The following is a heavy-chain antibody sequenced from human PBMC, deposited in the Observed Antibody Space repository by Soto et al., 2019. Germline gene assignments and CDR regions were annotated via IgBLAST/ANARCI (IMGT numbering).Heavy chain of an antibody. CDR2: IDPSDSYT. J-gene: IGHJ6*02. V-gene: IGHV5-10-1*01. CDR1: GYNFTNYL. CDR3: ATFSDV. Sequence: GEALKISCKGSGYNFTNYLIIWVRQMPGKGLEWMGRIDPSDSYTKYSPSLQGHVTISSDKSIGTAYLQWSRLNASDTAMYYCATFSDVWGQGTTVTVSS.